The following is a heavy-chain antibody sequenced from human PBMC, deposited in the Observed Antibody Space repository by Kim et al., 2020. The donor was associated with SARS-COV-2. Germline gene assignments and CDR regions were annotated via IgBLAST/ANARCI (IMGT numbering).Heavy chain of an antibody. D-gene: IGHD2-15*01. CDR2: IIPIFGTG. V-gene: IGHV1-69*13. Sequence: SVKVSCKASGGTFSSYAISWVRQAPGQGLEWMGGIIPIFGTGNYAQKFQGRVTITADESTSTAYMELSSLRSEDTAVYYCARGGPGGSCYKTRCAFDIWGQGTMVIVSS. CDR3: ARGGPGGSCYKTRCAFDI. CDR1: GGTFSSYA. J-gene: IGHJ3*02.